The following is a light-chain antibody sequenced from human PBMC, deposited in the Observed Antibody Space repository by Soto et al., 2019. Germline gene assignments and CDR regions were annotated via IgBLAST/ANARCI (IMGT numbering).Light chain of an antibody. V-gene: IGKV1-5*01. Sequence: DIQVTQSPSSVSASVGDRVTITCRAGQDIGSWLAWYQQKPGKAPKLLIYDASSLESGVPSRFSGSGSGTEFTLTITSLQPDDFATYYCRQYNSYPWTFGQGTKVDIK. J-gene: IGKJ1*01. CDR2: DAS. CDR3: RQYNSYPWT. CDR1: QDIGSW.